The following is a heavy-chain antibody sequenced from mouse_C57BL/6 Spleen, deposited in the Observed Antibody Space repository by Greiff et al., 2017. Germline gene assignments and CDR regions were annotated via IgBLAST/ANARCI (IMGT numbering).Heavy chain of an antibody. D-gene: IGHD1-1*01. CDR2: IYPRSGNT. CDR1: GYTFTSYG. CDR3: ARGATVVATVDY. V-gene: IGHV1-81*01. Sequence: VKLVESGAELARPGASVKLSCKASGYTFTSYGISWVKQRTGQGLEWIGEIYPRSGNTYYNEKFKGKATLTADKSSSTAYMELRSLTSEDSAVYFCARGATVVATVDYWGQGTTLTVSS. J-gene: IGHJ2*01.